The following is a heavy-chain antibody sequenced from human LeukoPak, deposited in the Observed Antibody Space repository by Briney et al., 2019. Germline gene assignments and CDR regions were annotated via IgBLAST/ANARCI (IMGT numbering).Heavy chain of an antibody. CDR2: IYYSGST. V-gene: IGHV4-39*01. CDR3: ARQGGYSGYDFGTWGLDY. CDR1: GGSISSSSYY. J-gene: IGHJ4*02. D-gene: IGHD5-12*01. Sequence: SETLSLTCTVSGGSISSSSYYWGWIRQPPGKGLEWIGSIYYSGSTYYNPSLKSRVTISVDTSKNQFSLKLSSVTAADTAVYYCARQGGYSGYDFGTWGLDYWGQGTLVTVSS.